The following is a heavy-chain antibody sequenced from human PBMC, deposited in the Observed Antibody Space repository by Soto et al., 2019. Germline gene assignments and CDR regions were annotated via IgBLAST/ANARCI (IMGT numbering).Heavy chain of an antibody. CDR3: ARQHGDYYYYYYGMDV. CDR2: IIPIFGTA. J-gene: IGHJ6*02. V-gene: IGHV1-69*13. Sequence: SVKVSCKASGGTFSSYAISWVRQAPGQGLEWMGGIIPIFGTANYAQKFQGRVTITADESTSTAYMEPSSLRSEDTAVYYCARQHGDYYYYYYGMDVWGQGTTVTVSS. CDR1: GGTFSSYA. D-gene: IGHD4-17*01.